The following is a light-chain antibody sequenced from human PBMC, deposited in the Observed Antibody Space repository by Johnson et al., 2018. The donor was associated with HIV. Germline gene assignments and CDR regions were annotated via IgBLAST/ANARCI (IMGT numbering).Light chain of an antibody. CDR2: DNN. CDR1: SSNIGNHY. CDR3: GTWDSSLSTYV. Sequence: QSVLTQPPSVSAAPGQKVTISCSGTSSNIGNHYVSWYQLLPGTAPKLLIYDNNQRPSGIPDRFSVSKSGTSATLGITGLQTGDEADYYCGTWDSSLSTYVCGSVTKVTVL. J-gene: IGLJ1*01. V-gene: IGLV1-51*01.